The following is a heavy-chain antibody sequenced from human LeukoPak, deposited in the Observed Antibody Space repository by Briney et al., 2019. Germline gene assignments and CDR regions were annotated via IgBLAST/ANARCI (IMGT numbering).Heavy chain of an antibody. CDR2: IYYSGSA. D-gene: IGHD2-2*01. CDR3: ARLGHCTITSCPFYYYYYYMDV. CDR1: GFTFSSYSMN. J-gene: IGHJ6*03. Sequence: GSLRLSCAASGFTFSSYSMNWVRQPPGKGLEWIGSIYYSGSAYYNPSLKSRVTISVDTSKNQFSLKLTSVTAADTAVYYCARLGHCTITSCPFYYYYYYMDVWGKGTTVTVSS. V-gene: IGHV4-39*01.